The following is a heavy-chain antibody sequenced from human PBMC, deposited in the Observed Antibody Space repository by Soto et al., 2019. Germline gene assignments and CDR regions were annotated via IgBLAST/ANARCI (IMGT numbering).Heavy chain of an antibody. CDR3: ARVAYTSGFTFDY. D-gene: IGHD5-18*01. J-gene: IGHJ4*02. CDR1: GGSISSDY. Sequence: PSETLSLTCTVSGGSISSDYWTWIRQPPGERLEWIGYIYYNGNTNYNSSLKSRVTISIDTSKNQFSLKLNSVTAADTAVYVCARVAYTSGFTFDYWSRGTLVTVSS. CDR2: IYYNGNT. V-gene: IGHV4-59*01.